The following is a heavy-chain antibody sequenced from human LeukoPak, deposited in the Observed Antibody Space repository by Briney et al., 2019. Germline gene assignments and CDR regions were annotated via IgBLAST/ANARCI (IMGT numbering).Heavy chain of an antibody. J-gene: IGHJ3*02. CDR3: ARYCSSTSCYGAFDI. D-gene: IGHD2-2*01. CDR1: GFTFSSYA. V-gene: IGHV3-30-3*01. CDR2: ISYDGSNK. Sequence: GGSLRLSCAASGFTFSSYAMHWVRQAPGKGLEWVAVISYDGSNKYYADSVKGRFTISRDNSKNTLYLQMNSLRSEDTAVYYCARYCSSTSCYGAFDIWGQGTMVTVSS.